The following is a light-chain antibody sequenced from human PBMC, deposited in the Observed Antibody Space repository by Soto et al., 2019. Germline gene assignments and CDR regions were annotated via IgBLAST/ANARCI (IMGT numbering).Light chain of an antibody. CDR2: DAS. Sequence: DIQMTQSPSSLSASEGDRVTITCQASQDISNYLNWYQQEPGKAPKLLIFDASNVETGVPSRFSGSGSGTDFTFTIHSLQPEDAATYYCQQYEDLPLTFGGGTKVGIK. CDR1: QDISNY. V-gene: IGKV1-33*01. CDR3: QQYEDLPLT. J-gene: IGKJ4*01.